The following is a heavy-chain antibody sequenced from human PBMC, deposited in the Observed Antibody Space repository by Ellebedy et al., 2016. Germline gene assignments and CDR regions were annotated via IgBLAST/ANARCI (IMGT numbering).Heavy chain of an antibody. CDR1: GGSISSYY. CDR3: AHSITMIDPGFDY. J-gene: IGHJ4*02. CDR2: IYYSGST. V-gene: IGHV4-59*12. Sequence: SETLSLTCTVSGGSISSYYWSWIRQPPGKGLEWIGYIYYSGSTNYNPSLKSRVTISVDKSKNQFSLKLSSVTAADTAVYYCAHSITMIDPGFDYWGQGTLVTVSS. D-gene: IGHD3-22*01.